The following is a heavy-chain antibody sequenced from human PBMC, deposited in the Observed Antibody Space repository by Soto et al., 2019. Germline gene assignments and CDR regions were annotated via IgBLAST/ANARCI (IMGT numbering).Heavy chain of an antibody. CDR1: GYTFENYY. J-gene: IGHJ6*02. V-gene: IGHV1-46*02. CDR3: ARELQFPHQETGMDV. CDR2: LDPTGGRT. D-gene: IGHD2-15*01. Sequence: QVHLVQSGAEVKKPGASVKVSCKASGYTFENYYIHWVRQAPGQGLEWLGILDPTGGRTTYAQKFQDRVTMTRDTSTSTVYMELTSLRSNDTALYYCARELQFPHQETGMDVWGLGTTVTVSS.